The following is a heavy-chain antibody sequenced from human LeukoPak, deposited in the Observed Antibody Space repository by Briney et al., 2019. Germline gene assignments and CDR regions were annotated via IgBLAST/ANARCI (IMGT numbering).Heavy chain of an antibody. CDR2: ISVYNGNT. V-gene: IGHV1-18*01. CDR3: ARTCSSSSCYMVH. Sequence: EASVKASCKASGYTFANFGITWVRQAPGQGLEWMGWISVYNGNTNYAQNLQGRVTLTTDTSTSTAYMELRSLRSDDTALYYCARTCSSSSCYMVHWGQGTLVTVSS. D-gene: IGHD2-2*02. CDR1: GYTFANFG. J-gene: IGHJ4*02.